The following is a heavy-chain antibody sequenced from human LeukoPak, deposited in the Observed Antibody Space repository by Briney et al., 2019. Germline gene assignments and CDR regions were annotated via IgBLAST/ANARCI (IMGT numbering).Heavy chain of an antibody. J-gene: IGHJ4*02. CDR3: ARDPDYYGSGSYYN. Sequence: SGGSLRLSCAASGFTFSSYGMNWVRQAPGKGLEWVSYISSGSSTIYYADSVKGRFTISRDNAKNSLYLQMDSLRAEDTAVYYCARDPDYYGSGSYYNWGQGTLVTVSS. CDR2: ISSGSSTI. V-gene: IGHV3-48*01. D-gene: IGHD3-10*01. CDR1: GFTFSSYG.